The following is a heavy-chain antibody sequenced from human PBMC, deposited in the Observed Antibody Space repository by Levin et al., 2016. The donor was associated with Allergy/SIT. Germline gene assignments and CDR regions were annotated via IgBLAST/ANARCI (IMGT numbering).Heavy chain of an antibody. CDR3: ARGLGGSGRLYGMDV. D-gene: IGHD3-10*01. V-gene: IGHV4-34*01. J-gene: IGHJ6*02. CDR2: INHSGST. Sequence: WIRQPPGKGLEWIGEINHSGSTNYNPSLKSRVTISVDTSKNQFSLKLSSVTAADTAVYYCARGLGGSGRLYGMDVWGQGTTVTVSS.